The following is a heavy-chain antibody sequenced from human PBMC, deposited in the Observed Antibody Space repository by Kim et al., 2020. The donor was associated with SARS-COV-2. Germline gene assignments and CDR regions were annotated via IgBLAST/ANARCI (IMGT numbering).Heavy chain of an antibody. D-gene: IGHD3-3*01. Sequence: GGSLRLSCAASGFTVSSNYMSWVRQAPGKGLEWVSVIYSGGSTYYADSVKGRFTISRDNSKNTLYLQMNSLRAEDTAVYYCARSRGYFEPFDYWGQGTLVTVSS. V-gene: IGHV3-53*01. CDR3: ARSRGYFEPFDY. CDR2: IYSGGST. J-gene: IGHJ4*02. CDR1: GFTVSSNY.